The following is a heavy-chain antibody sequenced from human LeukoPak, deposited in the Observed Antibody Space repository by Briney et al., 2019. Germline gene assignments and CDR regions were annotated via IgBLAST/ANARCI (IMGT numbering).Heavy chain of an antibody. D-gene: IGHD3-10*01. CDR3: AWGSGSYSHYYYYGMDV. Sequence: GASVKVSCKASRGTFSSYAISWVRQAPGQGLEWMGGIIPIFGTANYAQKFQGRVTITADESTSTAYMELSSLRSEDTAVYYCAWGSGSYSHYYYYGMDVWGQGTTVTVSS. J-gene: IGHJ6*02. CDR1: RGTFSSYA. V-gene: IGHV1-69*01. CDR2: IIPIFGTA.